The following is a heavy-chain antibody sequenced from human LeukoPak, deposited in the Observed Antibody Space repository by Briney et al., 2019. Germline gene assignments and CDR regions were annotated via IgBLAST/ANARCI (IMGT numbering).Heavy chain of an antibody. J-gene: IGHJ3*02. Sequence: ASVKVSCKASGYTFTSYDINWVRQATGQGLEWMGWMNPNSGNTGYAQKFQGRVTMTRNTSISTAYMELSSLRSEDTAVYYCARGLRFLEWFYTHAFDIWGQGTMVTVS. CDR3: ARGLRFLEWFYTHAFDI. D-gene: IGHD3-3*01. CDR2: MNPNSGNT. CDR1: GYTFTSYD. V-gene: IGHV1-8*01.